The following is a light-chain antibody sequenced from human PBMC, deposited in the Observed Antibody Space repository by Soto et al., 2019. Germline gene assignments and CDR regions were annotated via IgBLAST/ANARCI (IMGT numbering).Light chain of an antibody. J-gene: IGKJ1*01. CDR3: QQSYSVPWT. Sequence: IQMTQSPSFLSASEGDRVTISCRANRTLAKYLNWYQHESGKAPKVLIYHTSSLQSGVPPRFSGSGSGTDFTLTISSLQPEDFATYYCQQSYSVPWTFGQRTKVDI. CDR1: RTLAKY. V-gene: IGKV1-39*01. CDR2: HTS.